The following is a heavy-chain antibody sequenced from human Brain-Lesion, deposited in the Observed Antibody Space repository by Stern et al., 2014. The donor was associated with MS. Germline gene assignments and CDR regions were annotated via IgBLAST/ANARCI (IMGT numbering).Heavy chain of an antibody. Sequence: QLQLQESGPGLVKPSETLSLTCTVAGGSVSSTSYAWAWIRQPPGKGLEWIGTIYYSGNTYYSPSQKSSPTISMTTSKILFALALSAVTGADSAVYYCAGEEDIRYCSGGSCTGNWFDPWGQGTLVTVSS. D-gene: IGHD2-15*01. V-gene: IGHV4-39*01. CDR1: GGSVSSTSYA. J-gene: IGHJ5*02. CDR2: IYYSGNT. CDR3: AGEEDIRYCSGGSCTGNWFDP.